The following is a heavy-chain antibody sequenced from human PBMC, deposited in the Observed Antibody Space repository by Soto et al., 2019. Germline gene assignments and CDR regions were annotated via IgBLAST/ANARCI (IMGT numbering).Heavy chain of an antibody. V-gene: IGHV5-51*01. Sequence: GESLKISCKASGYSFTSYWIGWVRQMPGKGLEWMGIIYPGDSDTRYSPSFQGQVTISADKSISTAYLQWSSLRASDTAMYYCAAYSGSFYYGMDVWGQGTTVTVSS. CDR3: AAYSGSFYYGMDV. D-gene: IGHD1-26*01. J-gene: IGHJ6*02. CDR2: IYPGDSDT. CDR1: GYSFTSYW.